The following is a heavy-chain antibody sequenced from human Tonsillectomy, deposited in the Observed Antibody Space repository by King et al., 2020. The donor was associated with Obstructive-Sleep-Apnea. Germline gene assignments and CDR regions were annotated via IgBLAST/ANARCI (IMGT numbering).Heavy chain of an antibody. CDR1: GFTFSSYS. V-gene: IGHV3-21*01. D-gene: IGHD3-22*01. CDR2: ISSSSSYI. CDR3: ARGKLDYYDSSGYPGWYYFDY. J-gene: IGHJ4*02. Sequence: QLVQSGGGLVKPGGSLRLSCAASGFTFSSYSMNWVRQAPGKGLEWASSISSSSSYIYYADSVKGRFTISRDNAKNSLYLQMNSLRAEDTAVYYCARGKLDYYDSSGYPGWYYFDYGGQGPLVTVPS.